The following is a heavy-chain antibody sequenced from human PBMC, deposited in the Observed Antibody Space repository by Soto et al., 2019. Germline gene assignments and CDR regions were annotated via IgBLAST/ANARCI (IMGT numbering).Heavy chain of an antibody. D-gene: IGHD4-4*01. CDR2: ISEDGGTE. Sequence: QVHLVESGGGVVQAGTSLRLSCTASGFPFTSYNFHWVRQAPGKGLEWVAVISEDGGTEYFADAVRGRFLISKDTSKNTVYLQMNSLRQEDTGTYFCARRLAPTVSALGYWGQGTLVTVSS. CDR3: ARRLAPTVSALGY. CDR1: GFPFTSYN. V-gene: IGHV3-30-3*01. J-gene: IGHJ4*02.